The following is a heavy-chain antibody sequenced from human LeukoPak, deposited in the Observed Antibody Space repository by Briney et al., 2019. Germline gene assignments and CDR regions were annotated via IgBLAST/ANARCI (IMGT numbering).Heavy chain of an antibody. Sequence: GGSLRLSCVGSGFTFTDYAIHWLRQAPGKGMESVAFISSDGNNKFYADSLKGRVTISRDNFRTTVFLDMSTLRPEDTALYYCVRDLTYGARFDYWGQGTQVTVSS. CDR3: VRDLTYGARFDY. CDR2: ISSDGNNK. J-gene: IGHJ4*02. D-gene: IGHD3-9*01. V-gene: IGHV3-30*04. CDR1: GFTFTDYA.